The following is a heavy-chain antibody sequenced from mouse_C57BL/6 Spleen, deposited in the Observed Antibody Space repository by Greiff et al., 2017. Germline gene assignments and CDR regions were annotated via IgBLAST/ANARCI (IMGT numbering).Heavy chain of an antibody. CDR2: IDPETGGT. J-gene: IGHJ2*01. D-gene: IGHD1-1*01. CDR3: TRDSVDPNFDY. Sequence: QVQLQQSGAELVRPGASVTLSCKASGYTFTDYEMHWVKQTPVHGLEWIGAIDPETGGTAYNQKFKGKAILTADKSSSTAYMELRSLTSEDSAVYYCTRDSVDPNFDYWGQGTTLTVSS. CDR1: GYTFTDYE. V-gene: IGHV1-15*01.